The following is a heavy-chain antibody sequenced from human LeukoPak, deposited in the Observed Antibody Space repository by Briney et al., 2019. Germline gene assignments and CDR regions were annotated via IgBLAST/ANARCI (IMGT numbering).Heavy chain of an antibody. CDR1: GYTFTTYD. CDR2: ISAYNGNT. D-gene: IGHD5-18*01. J-gene: IGHJ4*02. V-gene: IGHV1-18*01. CDR3: ARALSGYIYVFDY. Sequence: ASVKVSCKASGYTFTTYDISWVRQAPGQGLEWMGRISAYNGNTNYAQKLQGRVTMTTDTSTSTAYMELRSLRSDDTAVYYYARALSGYIYVFDYWGQGTLVTVSS.